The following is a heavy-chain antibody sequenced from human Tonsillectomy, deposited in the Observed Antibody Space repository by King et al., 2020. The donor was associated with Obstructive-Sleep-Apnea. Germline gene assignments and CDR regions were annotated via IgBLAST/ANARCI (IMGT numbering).Heavy chain of an antibody. CDR3: TARIAVAGTVLSY. CDR2: IKSKTDGGTT. CDR1: GFTFSNAC. J-gene: IGHJ4*02. Sequence: VQLVESGGGLVKPGGSLRLSCAASGFTFSNACMSWVRQAPGKGLEWVGRIKSKTDGGTTDYAAPVKGRFTISRDDSKNTLYLQMNSLKTEDTAVYYCTARIAVAGTVLSYWGQGTLVTVSS. D-gene: IGHD6-19*01. V-gene: IGHV3-15*01.